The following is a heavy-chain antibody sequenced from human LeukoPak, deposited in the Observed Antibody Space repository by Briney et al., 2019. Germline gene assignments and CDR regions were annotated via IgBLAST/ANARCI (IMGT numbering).Heavy chain of an antibody. CDR2: IKQDGSVK. CDR1: GFTFSGYW. J-gene: IGHJ6*02. Sequence: PGGSLRLSCAATGFTFSGYWVHWVRQAPGKGLEWVANIKQDGSVKYYVDSVKGRFTISRDNAKNSLFLQMNSLRAEDTAVYYCARDGYYGMDVWGQGTTVTVSS. V-gene: IGHV3-7*03. CDR3: ARDGYYGMDV.